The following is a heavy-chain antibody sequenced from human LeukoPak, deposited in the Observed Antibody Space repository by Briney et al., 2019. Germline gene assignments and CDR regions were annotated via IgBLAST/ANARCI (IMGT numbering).Heavy chain of an antibody. CDR2: IKSKTDGGTT. J-gene: IGHJ4*02. CDR1: GFTFSNAW. D-gene: IGHD2-2*01. V-gene: IGHV3-15*01. Sequence: PAGSLRLSCADSGFTFSNAWMSWVRQAPGKGLEWVGRIKSKTDGGTTDYAAPVKGRFTISRDDSKNTLYLQMNSLKTEDTAVYYCTTQGLPHCSSTSCYPDYWGQGTLVTVSS. CDR3: TTQGLPHCSSTSCYPDY.